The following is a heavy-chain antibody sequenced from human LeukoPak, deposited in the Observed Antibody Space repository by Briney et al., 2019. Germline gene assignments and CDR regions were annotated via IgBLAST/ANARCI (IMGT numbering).Heavy chain of an antibody. CDR2: ISSSSSYI. J-gene: IGHJ3*02. V-gene: IGHV3-21*01. CDR1: GFTFSSYS. Sequence: GGSLRLSCAASGFTFSSYSMNWVRQAPGKGLEWVSSISSSSSYIYYADSVKGRFTISRDNAKNSLYLQMNSLRAEDTAVYYCARAGLITMVRGVMVSDAFDIWGQGTMVTVSS. CDR3: ARAGLITMVRGVMVSDAFDI. D-gene: IGHD3-10*01.